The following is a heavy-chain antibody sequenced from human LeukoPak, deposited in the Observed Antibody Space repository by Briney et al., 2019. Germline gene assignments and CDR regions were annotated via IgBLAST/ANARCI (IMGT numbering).Heavy chain of an antibody. J-gene: IGHJ3*02. V-gene: IGHV3-9*01. CDR3: AKDMRRWFPGPDAFDI. CDR1: GFTFDDYA. Sequence: GRSLRLSCAASGFTFDDYAMHWVRQAPGKGLEWVSGISWNSGSIGYADSVKGRFTISRDNAKNSLYLQMSSLRAEDTALYYCAKDMRRWFPGPDAFDIWGQGTMVTVSS. D-gene: IGHD4-23*01. CDR2: ISWNSGSI.